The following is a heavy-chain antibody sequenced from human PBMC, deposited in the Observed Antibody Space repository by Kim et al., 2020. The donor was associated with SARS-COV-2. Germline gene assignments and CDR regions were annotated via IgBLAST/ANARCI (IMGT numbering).Heavy chain of an antibody. CDR3: ARDNRVYYDILTGYYGGNWFDP. Sequence: GGSLRLSCAASGFTFSSYSMNWVRQAPGKGLEWVSSISSSSSYIYYADSVKGRFTISRDNAKNSLYLQMNSLRAEDTAVYYCARDNRVYYDILTGYYGGNWFDPWGQGTLVTVSS. CDR1: GFTFSSYS. J-gene: IGHJ5*02. D-gene: IGHD3-9*01. CDR2: ISSSSSYI. V-gene: IGHV3-21*01.